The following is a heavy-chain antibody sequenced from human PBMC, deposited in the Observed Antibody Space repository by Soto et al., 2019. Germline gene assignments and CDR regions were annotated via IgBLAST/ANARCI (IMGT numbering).Heavy chain of an antibody. CDR2: ISYDGSNK. CDR1: GFTFSSYG. Sequence: QVQLVESGGGVVQPGRSLRLSCAASGFTFSSYGMDWVRQAPGTGLEWVAVISYDGSNKYYADSVKGRFTISRDNSKNTLYLQMNSLRAEHTAVYYCAKDLLGPGRAYGMDVWGQGTTVTVSS. J-gene: IGHJ6*02. D-gene: IGHD7-27*01. CDR3: AKDLLGPGRAYGMDV. V-gene: IGHV3-30*18.